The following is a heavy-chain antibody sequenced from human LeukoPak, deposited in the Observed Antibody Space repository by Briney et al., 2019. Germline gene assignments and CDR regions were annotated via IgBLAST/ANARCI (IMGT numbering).Heavy chain of an antibody. CDR3: AGRRDSNSSMDV. V-gene: IGHV5-51*01. CDR1: GSFFTSYW. D-gene: IGHD4-11*01. CDR2: IYPGHSDT. J-gene: IGHJ6*02. Sequence: GESLTISCEGSGSFFTSYWIGWVRQLPGKGREWVGIIYPGHSDTTYSPSFQGQLTISADKSIRTAYLQWSSLKASDTAMYYCAGRRDSNSSMDVWGEGTTVTVS.